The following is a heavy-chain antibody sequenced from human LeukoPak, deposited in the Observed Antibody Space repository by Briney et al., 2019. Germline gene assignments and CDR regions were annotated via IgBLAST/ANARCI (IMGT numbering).Heavy chain of an antibody. D-gene: IGHD3-10*01. J-gene: IGHJ6*03. Sequence: GASVKVSCKASGYTFTSYGIGWVRQAPGQGLEWMGWISAYNGNTNYAQKLQGRVTMTTDTSTSTAYMELRSLRSDDTAVYYCARVVGSGSYYYYYYMDVWGKGTTVTVSS. V-gene: IGHV1-18*01. CDR2: ISAYNGNT. CDR1: GYTFTSYG. CDR3: ARVVGSGSYYYYYYMDV.